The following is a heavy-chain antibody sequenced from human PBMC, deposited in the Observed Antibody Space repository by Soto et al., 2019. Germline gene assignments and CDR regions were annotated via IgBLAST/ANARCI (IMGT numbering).Heavy chain of an antibody. Sequence: EVQLLESGVGLLPPVGSLRLSWAASGFTFSGFAMNWVRQPQGTGLEWFSSVDYTGIYTFDAASVKGLFTIFRNNSKNMVYMEINSLRAEDTAVYYCATRSVGFYEFDYGGQGTLVIVS. D-gene: IGHD5-12*01. CDR3: ATRSVGFYEFDY. J-gene: IGHJ4*02. V-gene: IGHV3-23*01. CDR2: VDYTGIYT. CDR1: GFTFSGFA.